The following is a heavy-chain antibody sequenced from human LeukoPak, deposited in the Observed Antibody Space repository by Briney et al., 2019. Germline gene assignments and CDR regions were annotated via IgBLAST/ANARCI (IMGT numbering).Heavy chain of an antibody. CDR1: GYTFTSYG. Sequence: GASVKVSCKASGYTFTSYGISWVRQAPGQGLERMGWISAYNGNTNYAQKLQGRVTMTTDTSTGTACMELRSLRSDDTAVYYCARDLIYGDFDYWGQGTLVTVSS. CDR2: ISAYNGNT. D-gene: IGHD4-17*01. CDR3: ARDLIYGDFDY. V-gene: IGHV1-18*01. J-gene: IGHJ4*02.